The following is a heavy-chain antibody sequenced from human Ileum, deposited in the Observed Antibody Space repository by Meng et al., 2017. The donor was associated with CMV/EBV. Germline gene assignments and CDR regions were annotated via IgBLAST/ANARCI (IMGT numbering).Heavy chain of an antibody. CDR2: ITYSGTT. D-gene: IGHD3-22*01. CDR3: VRASITMIDY. V-gene: IGHV4-39*07. J-gene: IGHJ4*02. Sequence: QLQLQESGPGLVKPSETLSLPCTVSGDSISSGDYFWGWIRQPPKGLEWVASITYSGTTYYNPSLKSRVTMSVDTSKNQFSLKLNSVTAADTAVYYCVRASITMIDYWGQGTLVTVSS. CDR1: GDSISSGDYF.